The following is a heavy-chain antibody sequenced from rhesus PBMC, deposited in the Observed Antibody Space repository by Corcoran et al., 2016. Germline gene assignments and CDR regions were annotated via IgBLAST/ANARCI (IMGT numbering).Heavy chain of an antibody. CDR2: IYGSSTST. J-gene: IGHJ4*01. CDR3: ATPRIAAPYFDY. V-gene: IGHV4S10*01. D-gene: IGHD6-25*01. Sequence: QVQLQESGPGVVKPSDTLSLTCAVSGGSFSGYYWGWIRQPPGKGLEWIGYIYGSSTSTNYNPSLKSRVTMSKDTSKNQFSLKLSSVTAADTAVYYCATPRIAAPYFDYWGQGVLVTVSS. CDR1: GGSFSGYY.